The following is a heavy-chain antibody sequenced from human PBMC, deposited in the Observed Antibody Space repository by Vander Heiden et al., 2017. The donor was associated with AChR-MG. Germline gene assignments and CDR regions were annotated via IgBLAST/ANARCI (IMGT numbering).Heavy chain of an antibody. D-gene: IGHD2-2*01. CDR1: GGTFSSHA. J-gene: IGHJ6*03. CDR3: ASSAGGVVVVPGTLGHYYYYYYMDV. Sequence: QMQLVQSGSEVKHPGSSVTVSCKASGGTFSSHAISWVRQAPGQGLEWRGGIIPIFGTPNYAQKFQGRVTITADESTRTAYMELKSLRSEDTAVFYCASSAGGVVVVPGTLGHYYYYYYMDVWGKGTTVTVSS. CDR2: IIPIFGTP. V-gene: IGHV1-69*01.